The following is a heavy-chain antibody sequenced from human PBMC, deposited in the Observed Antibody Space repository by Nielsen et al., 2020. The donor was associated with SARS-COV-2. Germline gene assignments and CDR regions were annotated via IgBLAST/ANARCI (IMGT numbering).Heavy chain of an antibody. CDR2: SRNKANSYTP. D-gene: IGHD3-3*01. J-gene: IGHJ3*02. V-gene: IGHV3-72*01. CDR3: ARVRTISYYDFWSGYYGAFDI. Sequence: SLKISCAASGFTFSDHYMDWVRRAPGKGLEWVGRSRNKANSYTPEYAASVKGRFTISRDDLKNSLYLQMNSLRAEDTAVYYCARVRTISYYDFWSGYYGAFDIWGQGTMVTVSS. CDR1: GFTFSDHY.